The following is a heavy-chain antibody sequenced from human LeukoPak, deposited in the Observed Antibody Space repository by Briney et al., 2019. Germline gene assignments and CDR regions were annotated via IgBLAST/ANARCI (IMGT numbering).Heavy chain of an antibody. J-gene: IGHJ6*03. CDR2: IYSSGST. CDR3: ARGRYESTRLSAYYYYYMDV. V-gene: IGHV4-4*07. D-gene: IGHD1-14*01. CDR1: GGSISSYY. Sequence: SETLSLTCTVSGGSISSYYWSWIRQPAGKGLEWIGRIYSSGSTIYNPSLKSRVTMSVDTSKNQFSLKLSSVTAADTDVYYCARGRYESTRLSAYYYYYMDVWGKGTTVTVSS.